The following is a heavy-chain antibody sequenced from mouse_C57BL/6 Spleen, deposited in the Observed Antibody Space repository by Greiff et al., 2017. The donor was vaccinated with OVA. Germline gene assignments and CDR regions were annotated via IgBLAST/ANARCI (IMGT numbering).Heavy chain of an antibody. CDR3: ARGGVYGNYYGMAY. D-gene: IGHD1-1*01. V-gene: IGHV1-22*01. Sequence: VQLQQSGPELVKPGASVKMSCKASGYTFTDYNMHWVKQSHGKSLEWIGYINPNNGGTSYNQKFKGKATLTVNKSSSTAYMELRSLTSEDSAVYYCARGGVYGNYYGMAYWGQGTSVTVSA. J-gene: IGHJ4*01. CDR1: GYTFTDYN. CDR2: INPNNGGT.